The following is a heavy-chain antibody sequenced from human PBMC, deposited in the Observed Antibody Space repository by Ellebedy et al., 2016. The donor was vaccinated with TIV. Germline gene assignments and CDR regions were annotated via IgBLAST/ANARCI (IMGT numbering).Heavy chain of an antibody. J-gene: IGHJ4*02. Sequence: GRFTTSRDNSKNTLYLQMNSLRAEDTAVYYCARDRDSYANSGYLGYWGQGTLVSVSS. D-gene: IGHD3-22*01. V-gene: IGHV3-30*07. CDR3: ARDRDSYANSGYLGY.